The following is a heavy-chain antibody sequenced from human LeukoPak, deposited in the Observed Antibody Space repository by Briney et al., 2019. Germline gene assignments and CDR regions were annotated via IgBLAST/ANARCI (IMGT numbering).Heavy chain of an antibody. CDR3: AREYTLYRSGWFLDY. CDR2: IDYGGST. CDR1: SDSSTNSIYY. J-gene: IGHJ4*02. D-gene: IGHD6-19*01. V-gene: IGHV4-39*07. Sequence: SETLSLTCTVSSDSSTNSIYYWGWIRQPPGKGLEWIGSIDYGGSTYYNPSLKSRATISIDTSKNQFSLNLSSVTAADTAAYYCAREYTLYRSGWFLDYWGQGTVVTVSS.